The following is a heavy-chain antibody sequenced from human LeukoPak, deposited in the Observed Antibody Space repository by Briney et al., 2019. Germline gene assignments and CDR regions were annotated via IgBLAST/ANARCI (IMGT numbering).Heavy chain of an antibody. CDR3: ARHPSGRMWLQQGGWFDP. CDR1: GGSISSISYY. V-gene: IGHV4-39*01. CDR2: MYHNGST. D-gene: IGHD5-24*01. J-gene: IGHJ5*02. Sequence: NPSETLSLTCTVSGGSISSISYYWGWIRQPPGKGLAWIGSMYHNGSTYYNPSLKSRVTISVDTSKNQFFLKLTSVTAADTAVYYCARHPSGRMWLQQGGWFDPWGQGTLVTVSS.